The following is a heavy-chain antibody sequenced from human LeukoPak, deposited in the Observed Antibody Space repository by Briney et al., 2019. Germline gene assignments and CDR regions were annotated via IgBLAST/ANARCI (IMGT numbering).Heavy chain of an antibody. CDR3: ARQGITMVRGVIPNLDY. CDR2: IDPSDSYT. J-gene: IGHJ4*02. Sequence: GESLRISCKGSGYSFTSYGISWVRQMPGKGLEWMGRIDPSDSYTNYSPSFQGHVTISADKSISTAYLQWSSLKASDTAMYYCARQGITMVRGVIPNLDYWGQGTLVTVSS. CDR1: GYSFTSYG. D-gene: IGHD3-10*01. V-gene: IGHV5-10-1*01.